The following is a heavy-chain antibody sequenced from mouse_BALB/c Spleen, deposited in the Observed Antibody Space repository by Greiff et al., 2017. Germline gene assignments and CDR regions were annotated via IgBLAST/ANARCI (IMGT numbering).Heavy chain of an antibody. CDR3: NDYGYDGGFAY. J-gene: IGHJ3*01. CDR2: IDPENGDT. D-gene: IGHD2-2*01. Sequence: EVQLQESGAELVRSGASVKLSCTASGFNIKDYYMHWVKQRPEQGLEWIGWIDPENGDTEYAPKFQGKATMTADTSSNTAYLQLSSLTSEDTAVYYGNDYGYDGGFAYWGQGTLVTVSA. V-gene: IGHV14-4*02. CDR1: GFNIKDYY.